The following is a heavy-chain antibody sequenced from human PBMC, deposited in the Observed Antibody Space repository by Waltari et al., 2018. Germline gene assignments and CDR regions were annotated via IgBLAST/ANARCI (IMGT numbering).Heavy chain of an antibody. V-gene: IGHV4-59*01. CDR2: IYYSGST. CDR1: GGSISSYY. CDR3: ARQKRSIAAAGTLDY. D-gene: IGHD6-13*01. Sequence: QVQLQESGPGLVKPSETLSLTCTVSGGSISSYYWSWIRQPPGKGLEGIGYIYYSGSTNYNPSLKSRVTISVDTSKNQFSLKLSSVTAADTAVYYCARQKRSIAAAGTLDYWGQGTLVTVSS. J-gene: IGHJ4*02.